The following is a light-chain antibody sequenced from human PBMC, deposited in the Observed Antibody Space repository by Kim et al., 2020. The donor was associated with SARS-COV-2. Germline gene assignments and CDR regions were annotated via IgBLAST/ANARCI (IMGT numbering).Light chain of an antibody. CDR1: NDNVGYEE. V-gene: IGLV10-54*04. J-gene: IGLJ3*02. Sequence: RQTATPTCTGRNDNVGYEEAAWAQQHRGHPPRLLSYRNNDRPSGISERFSASRSGTTASLTITGLQPEDEADYYCSAWDSSLKGWVFGGGTQLTV. CDR2: RNN. CDR3: SAWDSSLKGWV.